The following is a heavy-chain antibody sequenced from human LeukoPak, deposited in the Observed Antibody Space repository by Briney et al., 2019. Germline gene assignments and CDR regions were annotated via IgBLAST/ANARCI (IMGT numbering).Heavy chain of an antibody. D-gene: IGHD6-13*01. Sequence: GGSLRLSCAASGFTFSNYSMNWVRQAPGKGLEWISYISSSSSIIYYADSVKGRFTISRDNAKSSLYLQMSSLRAEDTAVYYCARDPSYSSSWYPYFFDYWGLGTLVTVSS. V-gene: IGHV3-48*01. J-gene: IGHJ4*02. CDR3: ARDPSYSSSWYPYFFDY. CDR1: GFTFSNYS. CDR2: ISSSSSII.